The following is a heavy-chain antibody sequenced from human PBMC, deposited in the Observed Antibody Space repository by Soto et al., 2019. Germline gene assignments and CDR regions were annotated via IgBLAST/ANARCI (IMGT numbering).Heavy chain of an antibody. CDR2: IYSNAST. Sequence: SETLSLTCTISGGSIRGYYWSWIRQPPGKGLEWIGYIYSNASTNYDPSLKSRVTISADTSKNQFSLRLSSVTAADTAVYYCARDLYTGTTVSSFGFDYWGQGTLVTVSS. D-gene: IGHD1-1*01. V-gene: IGHV4-59*01. CDR1: GGSIRGYY. J-gene: IGHJ4*02. CDR3: ARDLYTGTTVSSFGFDY.